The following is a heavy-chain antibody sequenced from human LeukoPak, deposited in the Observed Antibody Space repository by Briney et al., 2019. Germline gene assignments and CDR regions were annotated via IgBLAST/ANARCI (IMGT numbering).Heavy chain of an antibody. D-gene: IGHD6-6*01. Sequence: GGSLRLSCVASGFIVSNNYMSWVRQAPGKGLEWVSVIYSGGSTYYADSVKGRFTISRDNSKNTVYLQMNSLRAEDTAVYYCARGLAARPVWNDYWGQGTQVTVSS. CDR3: ARGLAARPVWNDY. V-gene: IGHV3-53*01. CDR1: GFIVSNNY. J-gene: IGHJ4*02. CDR2: IYSGGST.